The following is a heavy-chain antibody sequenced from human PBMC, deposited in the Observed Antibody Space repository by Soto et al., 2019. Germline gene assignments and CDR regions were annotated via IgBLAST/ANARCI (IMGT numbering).Heavy chain of an antibody. V-gene: IGHV4-61*01. J-gene: IGHJ5*02. CDR1: GGSVSSGSYY. Sequence: SETLSLTCTVSGGSVSSGSYYWSWIRQPPGKGLEWIGYIYYSGSTNYNPSLKSRVTISVDTSKNQFSLKLSSVTAADTAVYYCARVWDIVATSWFDPWGQGTLVTVSS. CDR2: IYYSGST. D-gene: IGHD5-12*01. CDR3: ARVWDIVATSWFDP.